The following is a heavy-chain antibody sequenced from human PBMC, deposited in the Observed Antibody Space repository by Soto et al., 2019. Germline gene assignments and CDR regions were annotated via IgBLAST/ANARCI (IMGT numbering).Heavy chain of an antibody. D-gene: IGHD4-17*01. J-gene: IGHJ4*02. Sequence: QVQLVQSGAEVKKPGASVKVSCKASGYTFTSYVLHWVRQAPGQRPEWMGWINAGNGNTKYSQNFQGRVTISKNTSASTVYMELRSLKSEDTAVYYCARDRTYYGDYMGDYWGQGTLVGVSS. CDR1: GYTFTSYV. CDR2: INAGNGNT. CDR3: ARDRTYYGDYMGDY. V-gene: IGHV1-3*01.